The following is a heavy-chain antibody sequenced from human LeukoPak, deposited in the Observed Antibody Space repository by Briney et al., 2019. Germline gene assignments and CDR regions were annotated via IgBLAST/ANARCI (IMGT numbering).Heavy chain of an antibody. J-gene: IGHJ4*02. CDR3: ARASYYYDSSGYYYSEDY. CDR2: ISGDGRNI. V-gene: IGHV3-74*01. Sequence: GGSLRLSCVASGFTFSSYWMHWVRQDPRKGLVWVSRISGDGRNINYADSVRGRFTISRDNAKNTLYLQMNSLRAEDTAVYYCARASYYYDSSGYYYSEDYWGQGTLVTVSS. D-gene: IGHD3-22*01. CDR1: GFTFSSYW.